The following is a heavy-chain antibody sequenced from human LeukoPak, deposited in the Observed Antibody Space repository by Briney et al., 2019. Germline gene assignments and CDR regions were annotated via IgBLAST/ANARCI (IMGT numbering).Heavy chain of an antibody. D-gene: IGHD2-15*01. CDR2: ISGSGGST. J-gene: IGHJ3*02. CDR3: AKDRSQSGRHAFDI. Sequence: GGTLRLSCAASGFTFSSYGMSWVRQAPGKGLEWVSAISGSGGSTYYADSVKGRFTISRDNSKNTLYLQMNSLRAEDTAVYYCAKDRSQSGRHAFDIWGQGTMVTVSS. V-gene: IGHV3-23*01. CDR1: GFTFSSYG.